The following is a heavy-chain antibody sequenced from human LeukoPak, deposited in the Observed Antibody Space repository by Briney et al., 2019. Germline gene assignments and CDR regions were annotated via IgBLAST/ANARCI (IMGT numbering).Heavy chain of an antibody. V-gene: IGHV1-2*02. CDR3: AAPGYKYGYVLHH. J-gene: IGHJ5*02. Sequence: ASVTVSCKASGYTFTGYYMHWVRQAPGQGPEWMGWISPNNGDTLYSQKVQGRVTMTTDTSISTAYMQLSGLTSDDTAVYYCAAPGYKYGYVLHHWGQGTLVTVSS. CDR1: GYTFTGYY. D-gene: IGHD5-18*01. CDR2: ISPNNGDT.